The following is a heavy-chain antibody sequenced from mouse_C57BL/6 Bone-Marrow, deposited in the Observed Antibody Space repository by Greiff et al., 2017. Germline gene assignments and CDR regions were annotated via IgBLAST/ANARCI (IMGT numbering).Heavy chain of an antibody. J-gene: IGHJ4*01. CDR1: GFTFSSSA. CDR3: TRGYYGSVYYYAMDY. CDR2: ISSGGDYI. Sequence: EVQVVESGEGLVKPGGSLKLSCAASGFTFSSSAMSWVRQTPEKRLEWVAYISSGGDYIYYADTVKGRFTISRDNARNTLYLQMSSLKSEDTAMYYCTRGYYGSVYYYAMDYWGQGTSVTVSS. V-gene: IGHV5-9-1*02. D-gene: IGHD1-1*01.